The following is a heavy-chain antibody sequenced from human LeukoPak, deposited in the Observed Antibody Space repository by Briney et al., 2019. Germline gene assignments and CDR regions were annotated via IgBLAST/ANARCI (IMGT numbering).Heavy chain of an antibody. CDR2: ISYDGSNK. V-gene: IGHV3-30*18. Sequence: QSGGSLRLSCAASGFTFSNYGMHWVRQAPGKGLEWVAVISYDGSNKYYADSVKGRFTISRDNSKNTLYLQMNSLRVEDTAVYYCAKLGGNSDFDYWGQGTLVTVSS. D-gene: IGHD4-23*01. J-gene: IGHJ4*02. CDR1: GFTFSNYG. CDR3: AKLGGNSDFDY.